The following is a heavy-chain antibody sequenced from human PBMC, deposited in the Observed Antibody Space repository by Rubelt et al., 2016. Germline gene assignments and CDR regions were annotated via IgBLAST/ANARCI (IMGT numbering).Heavy chain of an antibody. J-gene: IGHJ4*02. CDR1: GGSITTYY. Sequence: QVQLQESGPGLVRPSESLSLTCTVSGGSITTYYWSWIRQPPGKGLEWIGYISYTGSTKYSPSLKSRVAFSVDTSKNQCALRLSSVTAADTAGYFCARDSAGFDYWGQGTLVTVSS. CDR3: ARDSAGFDY. V-gene: IGHV4-59*01. CDR2: ISYTGST. D-gene: IGHD6-13*01.